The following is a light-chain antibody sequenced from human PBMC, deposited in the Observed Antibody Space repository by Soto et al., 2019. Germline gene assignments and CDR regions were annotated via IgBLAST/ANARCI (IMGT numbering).Light chain of an antibody. CDR3: SSYTSSSTWM. CDR2: EVS. CDR1: SSDVGGYKY. Sequence: QSVLTQPASVSGSPGQSITISCTGTSSDVGGYKYVSWFQQHPGKAPKLMIYEVSNRPSGVANRFSGSKSGNTASLTISGLQAEDEADYYCSSYTSSSTWMFGGGTKLTVL. J-gene: IGLJ3*02. V-gene: IGLV2-14*01.